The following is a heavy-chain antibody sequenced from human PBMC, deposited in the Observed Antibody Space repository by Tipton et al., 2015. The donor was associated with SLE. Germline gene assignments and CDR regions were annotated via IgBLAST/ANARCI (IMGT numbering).Heavy chain of an antibody. J-gene: IGHJ3*02. Sequence: SLRLSCEASGFTFSSYAMTWVRQAPGKGLEWVSAISASGSSTYYADSVKGRFTISRDNSENILYLQMNSLRAEDTAVYYCARECGGDCYGGTFDIWGQGTMVTVSS. CDR2: ISASGSST. CDR3: ARECGGDCYGGTFDI. V-gene: IGHV3-23*01. CDR1: GFTFSSYA. D-gene: IGHD2-21*02.